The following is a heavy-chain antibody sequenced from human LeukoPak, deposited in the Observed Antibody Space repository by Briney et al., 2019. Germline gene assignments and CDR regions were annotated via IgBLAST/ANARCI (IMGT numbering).Heavy chain of an antibody. CDR3: ARVYKSSGWSGHYFDY. V-gene: IGHV1-18*01. Sequence: ASVKVSCKASGYTCTSYGISWVRQAPGQGLEWMGWISAYNGNTNYAQKLQGRVTMTTDTSTSTAYMELRSLRSDDTAVYYCARVYKSSGWSGHYFDYWGQGTLVTVSS. CDR2: ISAYNGNT. CDR1: GYTCTSYG. D-gene: IGHD6-19*01. J-gene: IGHJ4*02.